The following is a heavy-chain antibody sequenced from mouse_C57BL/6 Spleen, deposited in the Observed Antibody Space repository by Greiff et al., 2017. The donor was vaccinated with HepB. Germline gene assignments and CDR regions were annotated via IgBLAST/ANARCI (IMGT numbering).Heavy chain of an antibody. D-gene: IGHD1-1*01. CDR3: ARNYYSSSPPAMDY. J-gene: IGHJ4*01. V-gene: IGHV1-18*01. CDR1: GYTFTDYN. Sequence: VQLQQSGPELVKPGASVKIPCKASGYTFTDYNMDWVKQSHGKSLEWIGDINPNNGGTIYNQKFKGKATLTVDKSASTAYMELRSLTSGDTAVYYCARNYYSSSPPAMDYWGQGTSVTVSS. CDR2: INPNNGGT.